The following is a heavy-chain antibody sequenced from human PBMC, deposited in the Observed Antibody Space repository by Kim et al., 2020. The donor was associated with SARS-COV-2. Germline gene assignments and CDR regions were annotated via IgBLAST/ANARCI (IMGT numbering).Heavy chain of an antibody. CDR1: GFTFGDYA. CDR3: TRERVEDYYYYYYGMDV. CDR2: IRSKAYGGTT. V-gene: IGHV3-49*03. J-gene: IGHJ6*02. Sequence: GGSLRLSCKASGFTFGDYAMSWFRQAPGKGLEWVGFIRSKAYGGTTEYAASVKGRFTISRDDYKSISYLQMNSLKTEHTAVYYCTRERVEDYYYYYYGMDVWGQVTTVTVSS. D-gene: IGHD2-15*01.